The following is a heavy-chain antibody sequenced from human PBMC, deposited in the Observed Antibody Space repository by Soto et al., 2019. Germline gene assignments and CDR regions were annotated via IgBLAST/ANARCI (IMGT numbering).Heavy chain of an antibody. V-gene: IGHV5-10-1*01. Sequence: ESLKISCKGSGYSFAGYWITWVRQKPGKGLEWMGRIDPSDSQTYYSPSFRGHVTISATKSITTVFLQWSSLRASDTAMYYCARQIYDSDTGPNFQYYFDSSGQGTQGTVSS. CDR1: GYSFAGYW. J-gene: IGHJ4*02. CDR3: ARQIYDSDTGPNFQYYFDS. D-gene: IGHD3-22*01. CDR2: IDPSDSQT.